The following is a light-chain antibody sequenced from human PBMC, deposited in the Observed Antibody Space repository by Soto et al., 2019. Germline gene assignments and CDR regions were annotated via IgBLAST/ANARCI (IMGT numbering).Light chain of an antibody. CDR2: SAS. V-gene: IGKV3-20*01. Sequence: EIVMTQSPVTLSVSPGDTVILSCRASQSLRSNLAWYQQKPGQTPRILIYSASTRATGIPDRFSGSGSGTDFTLTINRLEPEDFAVYYCQQYGSSITFGQGTRLEI. CDR3: QQYGSSIT. CDR1: QSLRSN. J-gene: IGKJ5*01.